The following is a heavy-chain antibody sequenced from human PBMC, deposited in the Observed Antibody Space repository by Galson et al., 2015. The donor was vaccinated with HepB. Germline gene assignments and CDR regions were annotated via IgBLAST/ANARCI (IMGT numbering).Heavy chain of an antibody. CDR1: GLTFNTYI. CDR2: ISSSSSYT. CDR3: ARDGNRWNSDY. Sequence: SLRLSCAASGLTFNTYIMNWVRQAPGKGLEWISSISSSSSYTLYADSVKGRFTTSRDNAQNSLSLQMNSLRAEDTAVYYCARDGNRWNSDYWGQGTLVTVSS. D-gene: IGHD1-7*01. J-gene: IGHJ4*02. V-gene: IGHV3-21*01.